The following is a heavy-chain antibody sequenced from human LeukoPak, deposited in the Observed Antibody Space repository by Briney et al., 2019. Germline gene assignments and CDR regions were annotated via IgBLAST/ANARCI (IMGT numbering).Heavy chain of an antibody. CDR2: IYYSGST. CDR1: GYSISTGNW. CDR3: ARGKPYADYFDY. Sequence: SETLSLTCAVSGYSISTGNWWGWIRQPPGKGLEWIGYIYYSGSTFYDPSLKSRVTMSVDTSNNQFSLKLSSVTAADTAVYYCARGKPYADYFDYWGQGTLVTVSS. D-gene: IGHD1-14*01. J-gene: IGHJ4*02. V-gene: IGHV4-28*03.